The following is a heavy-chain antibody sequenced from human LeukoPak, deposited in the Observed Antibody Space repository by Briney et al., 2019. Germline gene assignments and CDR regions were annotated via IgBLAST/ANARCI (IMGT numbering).Heavy chain of an antibody. Sequence: GGSLRLSCAASGFTFSSYAMSWVRQARGEGLECVSSITGSSSYIYYADSVKGRFTISRDNAKNSLYLQMNSLRAEDTAVYYCAGVPGSSSAWYNYWGQGTLVTVSS. J-gene: IGHJ4*02. CDR1: GFTFSSYA. D-gene: IGHD6-19*01. CDR2: ITGSSSYI. CDR3: AGVPGSSSAWYNY. V-gene: IGHV3-21*01.